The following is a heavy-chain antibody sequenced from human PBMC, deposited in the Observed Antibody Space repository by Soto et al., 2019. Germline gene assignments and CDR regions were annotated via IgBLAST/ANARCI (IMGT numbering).Heavy chain of an antibody. CDR1: GYTFTSYP. D-gene: IGHD2-15*01. V-gene: IGHV1-3*01. J-gene: IGHJ5*02. CDR3: AREPLCGGRCYRNYFDP. CDR2: INVGNGNT. Sequence: PGPLVKVSCKTSGYTFTSYPIHWVRQAPGQSLEWMGWINVGNGNTQYSQKFQDRVTITKDTSASTIYMELSSLSSEDTAVYYCAREPLCGGRCYRNYFDPWGQGTLVTVSS.